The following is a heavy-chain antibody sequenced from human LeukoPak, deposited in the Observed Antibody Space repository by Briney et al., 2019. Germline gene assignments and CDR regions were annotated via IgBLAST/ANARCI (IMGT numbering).Heavy chain of an antibody. J-gene: IGHJ4*02. Sequence: GGSLRLSCAAPGFTFSNSAMNCVRQAPGKGLEWVAVISYDGSNKYYADSVKGRFTISRDNSKNTLYLQMNSLRAEDTAVYYCAKGEAYCGGDCPMKLGEGYYFDYWGQGTLVTVSS. CDR3: AKGEAYCGGDCPMKLGEGYYFDY. D-gene: IGHD2-21*02. CDR1: GFTFSNSA. CDR2: ISYDGSNK. V-gene: IGHV3-30*18.